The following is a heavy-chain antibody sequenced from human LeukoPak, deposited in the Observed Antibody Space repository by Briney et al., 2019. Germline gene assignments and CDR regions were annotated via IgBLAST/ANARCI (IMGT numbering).Heavy chain of an antibody. J-gene: IGHJ4*02. Sequence: PGRSLRLSCAASGFTFSSYAMHWVRQAPGKGLEWVAVISSDESNKHYAESVKGRFTISRDISENTLFLQMNSLRAEDTAVYYCARDIRLYQSGGWYPLFDYWGQGTLVTVSS. CDR2: ISSDESNK. CDR1: GFTFSSYA. CDR3: ARDIRLYQSGGWYPLFDY. D-gene: IGHD6-19*01. V-gene: IGHV3-30-3*01.